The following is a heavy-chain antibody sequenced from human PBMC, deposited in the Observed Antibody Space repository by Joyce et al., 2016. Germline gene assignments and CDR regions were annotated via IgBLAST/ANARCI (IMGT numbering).Heavy chain of an antibody. Sequence: VQLVQSGAAVKQPGSSVRVSCKASGGSFSSYAINWVRQDSGQGLEWMGGIIQIFGPANYAQECHGRVKITAAESPSTAYMELSSLKSEDTAVYDCARDLRAPSTSNDAFDIWGQGTMVTVSS. V-gene: IGHV1-69*01. CDR3: ARDLRAPSTSNDAFDI. J-gene: IGHJ3*02. CDR1: GGSFSSYA. CDR2: IIQIFGPA.